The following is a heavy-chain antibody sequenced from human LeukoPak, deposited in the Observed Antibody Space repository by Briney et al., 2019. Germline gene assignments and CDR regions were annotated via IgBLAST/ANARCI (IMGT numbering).Heavy chain of an antibody. D-gene: IGHD1-26*01. CDR3: AKDRYSGSSFDY. CDR2: ISGSGGST. J-gene: IGHJ4*02. CDR1: GFTFSSYG. V-gene: IGHV3-23*01. Sequence: GGTLRPSCAASGFTFSSYGMSWVRQAPGKGLEWVSAISGSGGSTYYADSVKGRFTISRDNSKNTLYLQMNSLRAEDTAVYYCAKDRYSGSSFDYWGQGTLVTVSS.